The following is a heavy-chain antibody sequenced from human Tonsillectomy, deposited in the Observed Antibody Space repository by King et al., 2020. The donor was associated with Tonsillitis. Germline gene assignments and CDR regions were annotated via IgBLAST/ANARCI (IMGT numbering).Heavy chain of an antibody. Sequence: VQLVESGGGLVQPGGSLRLSCAASGFTFSSYDMHWVRQATGKVLECVSAFGTVGDTYYTGSVKGRFTISRENAKNSLYLQMNSLKAGDTAVYYCARDRGGDWGFDPWGQGTLVTVSS. CDR3: ARDRGGDWGFDP. CDR2: FGTVGDT. V-gene: IGHV3-13*04. J-gene: IGHJ5*02. CDR1: GFTFSSYD. D-gene: IGHD2-21*02.